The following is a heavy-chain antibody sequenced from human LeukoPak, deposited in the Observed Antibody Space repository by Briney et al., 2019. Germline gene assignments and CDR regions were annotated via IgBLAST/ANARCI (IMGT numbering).Heavy chain of an antibody. CDR1: GFTFRSSE. V-gene: IGHV3-48*03. J-gene: IGHJ5*02. Sequence: GGSLRLSCAASGFTFRSSEMNWVRQAPGKGLEWVSYISDGGKTKYYADSVKGRFTISRDNAKNSLYLQMNSLRAEDTAVYHCARDYSGWSLDPWGQGTLVTVSS. D-gene: IGHD5-12*01. CDR3: ARDYSGWSLDP. CDR2: ISDGGKTK.